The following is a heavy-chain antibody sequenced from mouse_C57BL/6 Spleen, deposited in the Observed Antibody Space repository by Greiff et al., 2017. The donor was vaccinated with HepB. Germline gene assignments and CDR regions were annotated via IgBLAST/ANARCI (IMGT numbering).Heavy chain of an antibody. CDR2: IYPRSGNT. D-gene: IGHD1-1*01. V-gene: IGHV1-81*01. CDR3: ARRITTGGFFDY. Sequence: QVQLKQSGAELARPGASVKLSCKASGYTFTSYGISWVKQRTGQGLEWIGEIYPRSGNTYYNEKFKGKATLTADKSSSTAYMALRSLTSEDSAVYFCARRITTGGFFDYWGQGTTLTVSS. CDR1: GYTFTSYG. J-gene: IGHJ2*01.